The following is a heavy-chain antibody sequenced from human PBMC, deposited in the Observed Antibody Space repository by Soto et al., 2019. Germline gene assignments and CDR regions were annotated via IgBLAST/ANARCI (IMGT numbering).Heavy chain of an antibody. CDR1: GGSISSDGDYYR. Sequence: QMQLQESGPGLVSPSQTLSLTCTVSGGSISSDGDYYRWSWIRQHPGKGLEWIGYIYDSGSPYYHPYLASHIPLSVDTAKNQFSLELNSLTAADTAVYYCARVRENYFGSWCQGILVTVSS. J-gene: IGHJ4*02. CDR2: IYDSGSP. V-gene: IGHV4-31*01. CDR3: ARVRENYFGS.